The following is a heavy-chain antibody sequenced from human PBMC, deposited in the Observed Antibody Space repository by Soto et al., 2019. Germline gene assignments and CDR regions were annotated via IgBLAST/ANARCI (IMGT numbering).Heavy chain of an antibody. CDR2: IKGDGSST. V-gene: IGHV3-74*01. Sequence: GGSLRLSCAASGFTFSTYWVHWVRQAPGTGLEWVSRIKGDGSSTSYADSVKGRFTISRDNAKNTLYLQMNSLGAEDTAVYWCARGIRNYYGVDVWGQGTTVTVSS. CDR1: GFTFSTYW. CDR3: ARGIRNYYGVDV. J-gene: IGHJ6*02.